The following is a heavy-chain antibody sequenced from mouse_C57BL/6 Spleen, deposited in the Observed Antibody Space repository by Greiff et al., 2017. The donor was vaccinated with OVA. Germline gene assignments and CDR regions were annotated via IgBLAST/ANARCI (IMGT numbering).Heavy chain of an antibody. V-gene: IGHV5-9*01. Sequence: EVKLVESGGGLVKPGGSLKLSCAASGFTFSSYTMSWVRQTPEKRLEWVATISGGGGNTYYPDSVKGRFTISRDTAKNTLYLQMSSLRSEDTALYYCARRNGYPHWYFDVWGTGTTVTVSS. D-gene: IGHD2-2*01. J-gene: IGHJ1*03. CDR1: GFTFSSYT. CDR3: ARRNGYPHWYFDV. CDR2: ISGGGGNT.